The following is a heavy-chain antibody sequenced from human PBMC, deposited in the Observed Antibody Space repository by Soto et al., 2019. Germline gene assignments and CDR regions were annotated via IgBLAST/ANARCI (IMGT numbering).Heavy chain of an antibody. CDR1: GGSVSSGSYY. V-gene: IGHV4-61*01. CDR2: IYYSGST. CDR3: ARDGKQQLVRSVMNWFDP. D-gene: IGHD6-13*01. J-gene: IGHJ5*02. Sequence: KTSETLSLTCTVSGGSVSSGSYYWSWIRQPPGKGLEWIGYIYYSGSTNYNPSLKSRVTISVDKSKNQFSLNLTSVTAADTALYYCARDGKQQLVRSVMNWFDPWGQGTLVTVSS.